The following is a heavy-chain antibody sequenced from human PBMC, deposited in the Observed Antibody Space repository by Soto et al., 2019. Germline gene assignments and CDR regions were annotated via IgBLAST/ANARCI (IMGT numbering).Heavy chain of an antibody. CDR3: ASMITFGGVIATYFDY. Sequence: TLSLTCAVSGGSISSGGYSWSWIRQPPGKGLEWIGYIYHSGSTYYNPSLKSRVTISVDRSKNQFSLKLSSVTAADTAVYYCASMITFGGVIATYFDYWGQGTLVTVSS. D-gene: IGHD3-16*02. CDR2: IYHSGST. V-gene: IGHV4-30-2*01. CDR1: GGSISSGGYS. J-gene: IGHJ4*02.